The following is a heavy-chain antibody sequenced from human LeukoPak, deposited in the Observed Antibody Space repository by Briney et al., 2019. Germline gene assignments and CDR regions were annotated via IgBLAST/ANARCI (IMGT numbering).Heavy chain of an antibody. D-gene: IGHD3-22*01. CDR1: DGSFSGYY. V-gene: IGHV4-59*01. CDR3: ACLTTADAFDI. Sequence: SETLSLTCAVYDGSFSGYYWSWIRQPPGKGLEWIGYIYDSGSTNYNPSLKSRVTISVDTSKNQFSLKLSSVTAADTAVYYCACLTTADAFDIWGQGTMVTVSS. J-gene: IGHJ3*02. CDR2: IYDSGST.